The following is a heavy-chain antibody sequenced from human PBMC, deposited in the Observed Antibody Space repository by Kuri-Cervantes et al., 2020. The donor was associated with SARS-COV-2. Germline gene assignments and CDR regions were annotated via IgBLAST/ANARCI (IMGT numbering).Heavy chain of an antibody. CDR2: ISWNSGSI. V-gene: IGHV3-9*03. CDR3: AREGLGTIFGVETYDY. CDR1: GFTFDDYA. Sequence: SLKISCAASGFTFDDYAMHWVRQAPGKSLEWVSGISWNSGSIGYADSVKGRFTISRDNAKNSLYLQMNSLRAEDMALYYCAREGLGTIFGVETYDYWGQGTLVTVSS. J-gene: IGHJ4*02. D-gene: IGHD3-3*01.